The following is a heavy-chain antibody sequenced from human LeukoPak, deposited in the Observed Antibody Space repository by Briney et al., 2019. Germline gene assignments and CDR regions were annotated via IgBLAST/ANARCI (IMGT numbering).Heavy chain of an antibody. J-gene: IGHJ6*03. V-gene: IGHV3-9*01. CDR1: GFTFDDYA. Sequence: GGSLRLSCAASGFTFDDYAMHWVRQAPGKGLEWVSGISWNSGSIGYADSVKGRFTISRDNAKNSLYLQMNSLRAEDTALYYCAKDNITVPPHYYYYYMDVWGKGTTVTVSS. CDR3: AKDNITVPPHYYYYYMDV. CDR2: ISWNSGSI. D-gene: IGHD4-11*01.